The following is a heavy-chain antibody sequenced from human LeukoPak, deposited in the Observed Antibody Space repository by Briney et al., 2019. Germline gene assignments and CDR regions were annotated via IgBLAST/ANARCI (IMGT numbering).Heavy chain of an antibody. CDR3: ARDFYDILTGYSDIDY. CDR2: INPNSGGT. CDR1: GYTFTSYY. V-gene: IGHV1-2*02. J-gene: IGHJ4*02. D-gene: IGHD3-9*01. Sequence: ASVKVSCKASGYTFTSYYMHWVRQAPGQGLEWMGWINPNSGGTNYAQKFQGRVTMTRDTSISTAYMELSRLRSDDTAVYYCARDFYDILTGYSDIDYWGQGTLVTVSS.